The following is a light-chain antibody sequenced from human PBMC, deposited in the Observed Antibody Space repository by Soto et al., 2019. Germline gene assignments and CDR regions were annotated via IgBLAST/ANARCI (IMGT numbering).Light chain of an antibody. CDR3: QKYNNAPRT. CDR1: QGISNN. Sequence: DIQMTQSPSSLSASVGETVTITCRASQGISNNLAWYQQKPGQVPNLLIYAASTLQSGVPSRFSGSGSGTDFTLTISSLRPEDVATYYCQKYNNAPRTFGQGTKVEI. CDR2: AAS. V-gene: IGKV1-27*01. J-gene: IGKJ1*01.